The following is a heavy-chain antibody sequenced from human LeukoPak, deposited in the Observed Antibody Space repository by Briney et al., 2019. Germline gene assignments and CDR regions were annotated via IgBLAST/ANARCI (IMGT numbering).Heavy chain of an antibody. J-gene: IGHJ4*02. CDR2: ISSSGSTI. D-gene: IGHD7-27*01. V-gene: IGHV3-48*01. CDR3: AKGTPEVLPLGRFDC. CDR1: GFTFSSYD. Sequence: PGGSLRLSCAGSGFTFSSYDMNWVRQAPGKGLEWVSFISSSGSTIDYADSVKGRFTISRDNAKNSLYLQMNSLKTEDTALYYCAKGTPEVLPLGRFDCWGPGTLITVSS.